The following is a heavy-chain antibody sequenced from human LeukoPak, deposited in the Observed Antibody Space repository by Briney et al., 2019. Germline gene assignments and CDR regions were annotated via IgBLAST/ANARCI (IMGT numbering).Heavy chain of an antibody. CDR1: GFTFSNYA. CDR2: ISDRGGTT. V-gene: IGHV3-23*01. CDR3: AKEGAYCGRDCSGVFDY. Sequence: GGSLRLSCAASGFTFSNYAVTWVHQAPGKGLEWVSVISDRGGTTYYADSVKGRFTISRDNSKNTLYLQMNSLRADDTAVYYCAKEGAYCGRDCSGVFDYWGQGTQVTVSS. D-gene: IGHD2-21*02. J-gene: IGHJ4*02.